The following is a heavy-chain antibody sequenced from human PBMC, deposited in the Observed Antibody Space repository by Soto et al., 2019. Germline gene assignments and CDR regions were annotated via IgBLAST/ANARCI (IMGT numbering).Heavy chain of an antibody. Sequence: QVQLQESGPGLVKPSQTLSLTCTVSGASISGGDYYWTWIRQPPGQGLEWFGSNYYTGNNYSTPSLESRLSISVDPSNNQFALRLTSVTAADTAIYYCARAAYGSSTDCLDYWGQGTLVTVSS. J-gene: IGHJ4*02. CDR2: NYYTGNN. D-gene: IGHD2-2*01. CDR3: ARAAYGSSTDCLDY. V-gene: IGHV4-30-4*01. CDR1: GASISGGDYY.